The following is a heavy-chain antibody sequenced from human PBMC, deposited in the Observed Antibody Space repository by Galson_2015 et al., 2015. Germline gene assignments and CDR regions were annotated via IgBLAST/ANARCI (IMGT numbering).Heavy chain of an antibody. CDR1: GDSVSSNSAA. CDR3: ARDSISPYSSSSNTLDY. J-gene: IGHJ4*02. CDR2: TYYRSKWYN. V-gene: IGHV6-1*01. Sequence: CAISGDSVSSNSAAWNWIRQSPSRGLEWLGRTYYRSKWYNDYAVSVKSRITINPDTSKNQFSLQLNSVTPEDTAVYYCARDSISPYSSSSNTLDYWGQGTLVTVSS. D-gene: IGHD6-6*01.